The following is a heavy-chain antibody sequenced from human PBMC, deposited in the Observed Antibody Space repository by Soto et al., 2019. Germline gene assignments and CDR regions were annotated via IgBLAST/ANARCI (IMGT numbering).Heavy chain of an antibody. CDR3: ARECSSTSCNWDY. V-gene: IGHV4-59*01. CDR2: IYYSGST. Sequence: KTSETLSLTCTVSGGSIGSYYWSWIRQPPGKGLEWIGYIYYSGSTNYNPSLKSRVTISVDTSKNQFSLKLSSVTAADTAVYYCARECSSTSCNWDYWGQGPLVTVSS. CDR1: GGSIGSYY. J-gene: IGHJ4*02. D-gene: IGHD2-2*01.